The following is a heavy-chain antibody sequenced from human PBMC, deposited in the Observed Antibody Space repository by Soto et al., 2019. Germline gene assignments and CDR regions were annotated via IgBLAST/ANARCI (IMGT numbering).Heavy chain of an antibody. D-gene: IGHD6-19*01. CDR1: GFTFSSYG. CDR2: IWYDGSNK. Sequence: QVQLVESGGGVVQPGRSLRLSCAASGFTFSSYGMHWVRQAPGKGLEWVAVIWYDGSNKYYADSVKGRFTISRDNSKNTLYLQMNSLRAEYTAVYYCARDRYSSGWYDLDYWGQGTLVTVSS. V-gene: IGHV3-33*01. CDR3: ARDRYSSGWYDLDY. J-gene: IGHJ4*02.